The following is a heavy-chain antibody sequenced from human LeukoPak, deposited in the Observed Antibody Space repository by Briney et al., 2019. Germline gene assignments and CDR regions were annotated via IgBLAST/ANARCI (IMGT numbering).Heavy chain of an antibody. CDR2: FDPEDGET. J-gene: IGHJ4*02. Sequence: GASVKVSCKVSGYTLTELSMHWVRQAPGKGLEWMGGFDPEDGETIYAQKFQGRVTMTEDTSTDTAYMELSSLRSEDTAVYYCATGEELRYFDWLAGWGQGTLVTVSS. V-gene: IGHV1-24*01. D-gene: IGHD3-9*01. CDR1: GYTLTELS. CDR3: ATGEELRYFDWLAG.